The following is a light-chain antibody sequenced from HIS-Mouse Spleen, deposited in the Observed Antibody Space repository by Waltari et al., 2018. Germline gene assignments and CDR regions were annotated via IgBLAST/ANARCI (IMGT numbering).Light chain of an antibody. CDR1: QSVSSSY. V-gene: IGKV3-20*01. J-gene: IGKJ2*01. CDR3: QQYGSSPPYT. CDR2: GAS. Sequence: EIVFTQSPGPLSLSPGERATLSCRASQSVSSSYLAWYQQKPGQAPRLLIYGASSRATGIPDRISGSGSGTEFTLTISRLEPEDFAVYYCQQYGSSPPYTFGQGTKLEIK.